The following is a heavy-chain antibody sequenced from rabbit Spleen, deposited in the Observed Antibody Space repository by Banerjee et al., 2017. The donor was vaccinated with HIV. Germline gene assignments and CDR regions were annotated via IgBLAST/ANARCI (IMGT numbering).Heavy chain of an antibody. V-gene: IGHV1S40*01. Sequence: KESGGDLVKPGASLTLTCTASGFSFSSRYYMCWVRQAPGKGLEWIACIYTGGTEYATWAKGRFTISKTSSTTVTLQMTSLTAADTATYFCARETSSGWGVISYYFNLWGPGTLVTVS. CDR3: ARETSSGWGVISYYFNL. CDR1: GFSFSSRYY. CDR2: IYTGGT. D-gene: IGHD4-1*01. J-gene: IGHJ4*01.